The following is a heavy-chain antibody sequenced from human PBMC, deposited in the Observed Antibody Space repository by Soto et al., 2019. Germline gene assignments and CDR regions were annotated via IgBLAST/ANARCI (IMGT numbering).Heavy chain of an antibody. Sequence: GGSLRLSCLASGFTFSSYAMHWVRQAPGKGLEWVSSISSSSSYIYYADSVKGRFTISRDNAKNSLYLQMNSLRAEDTAVYYCARDQPGYSYGYGLGYWGQGTLVTVSS. CDR1: GFTFSSYA. D-gene: IGHD5-18*01. J-gene: IGHJ4*02. CDR3: ARDQPGYSYGYGLGY. CDR2: ISSSSSYI. V-gene: IGHV3-21*01.